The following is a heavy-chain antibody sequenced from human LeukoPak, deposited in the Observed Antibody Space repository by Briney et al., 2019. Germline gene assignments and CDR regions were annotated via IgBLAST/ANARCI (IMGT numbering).Heavy chain of an antibody. Sequence: PGGSLRLSCAASGFTFNTYEMNWVRQAPGKGLEWLSYISSSGDTIYYADSVKGRFTISRDNAKNSLYLHMDSLRAEDTAVYYCARDEYCSGGSCYSAGALDFWGQGTMVTVSS. V-gene: IGHV3-48*03. D-gene: IGHD2-15*01. J-gene: IGHJ3*01. CDR2: ISSSGDTI. CDR1: GFTFNTYE. CDR3: ARDEYCSGGSCYSAGALDF.